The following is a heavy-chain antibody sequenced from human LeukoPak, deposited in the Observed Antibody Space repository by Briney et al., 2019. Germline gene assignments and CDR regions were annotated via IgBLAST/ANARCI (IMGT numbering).Heavy chain of an antibody. D-gene: IGHD6-13*01. V-gene: IGHV3-33*08. J-gene: IGHJ4*02. CDR2: IWYDASNK. Sequence: GGSLRLSCSASGFTFSSFGMHWVRQAPGKGLEWVAVIWYDASNKYYADSVKGRFTISRDNSKNTLYLQMNSLRDDDTAVYYCVRGVGVSRFNYLDSWGQGTLVIVSS. CDR1: GFTFSSFG. CDR3: VRGVGVSRFNYLDS.